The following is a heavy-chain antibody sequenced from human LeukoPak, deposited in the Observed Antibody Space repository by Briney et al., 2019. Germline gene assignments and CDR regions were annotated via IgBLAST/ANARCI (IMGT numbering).Heavy chain of an antibody. CDR1: GGSIRGYY. Sequence: SETLSLTCTVSGGSIRGYYWSWIRQPPGKGLEWIGHIYYSGSTNYNPSLKSRVTISVDTSKHQFSLKLNSVAAADTAVYYCARHYDSSGYWYYFDYWGQGTLVTVSS. V-gene: IGHV4-59*08. CDR3: ARHYDSSGYWYYFDY. J-gene: IGHJ4*02. CDR2: IYYSGST. D-gene: IGHD3-22*01.